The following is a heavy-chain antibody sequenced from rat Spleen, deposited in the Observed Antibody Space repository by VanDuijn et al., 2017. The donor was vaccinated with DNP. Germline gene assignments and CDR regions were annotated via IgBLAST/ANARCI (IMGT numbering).Heavy chain of an antibody. J-gene: IGHJ4*01. Sequence: EVQLVESGGGLVQPGRSMKVSCAASGFTFSKYGMAWVRQAPAKGLEWVATLSYNGGTPYYRDSVKGRFTISRDNAQSTLYLQMDSLRSEDTATYYCARHRTIMPYYYAMDAWGQGASVTVSS. V-gene: IGHV5-29*01. CDR3: ARHRTIMPYYYAMDA. CDR1: GFTFSKYG. CDR2: LSYNGGTP. D-gene: IGHD3-8*01.